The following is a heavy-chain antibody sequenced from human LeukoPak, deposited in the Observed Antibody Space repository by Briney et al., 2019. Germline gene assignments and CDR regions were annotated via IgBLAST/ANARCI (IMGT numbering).Heavy chain of an antibody. CDR2: IVGSGGST. Sequence: GGSLRLSCAASGFTFSSYAMHWVRQAPGKGLEWVSAIVGSGGSTFYADSVKGRFTMSRDNSKNTLYLQMNSLRAEDTAVYYCGKRSMGYYFDYWGQGTLVTVSS. V-gene: IGHV3-23*01. D-gene: IGHD2/OR15-2a*01. CDR3: GKRSMGYYFDY. CDR1: GFTFSSYA. J-gene: IGHJ4*02.